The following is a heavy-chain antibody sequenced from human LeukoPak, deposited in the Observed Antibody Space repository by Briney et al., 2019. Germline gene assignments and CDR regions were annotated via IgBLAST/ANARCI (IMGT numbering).Heavy chain of an antibody. J-gene: IGHJ4*02. CDR1: GFTLSTYG. CDR2: INLDGSGT. CDR3: ASWGAGGNS. D-gene: IGHD3-16*01. Sequence: GGSLRLSCAASGFTLSTYGMNWVRHVPGQGMDWVANINLDGSGTSYVDSVQSRFTITRDNAYNPLFLQMMSLRTEDTAMYYCASWGAGGNSWGQGTLVTVSS. V-gene: IGHV3-7*01.